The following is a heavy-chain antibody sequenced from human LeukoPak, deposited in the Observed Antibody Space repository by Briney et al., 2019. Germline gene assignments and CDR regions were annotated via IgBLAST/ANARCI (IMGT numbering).Heavy chain of an antibody. V-gene: IGHV1-24*01. CDR3: ATGLTMVRGRLTRYYYYYYGMDV. J-gene: IGHJ6*02. CDR2: FDPEDGET. D-gene: IGHD3-10*01. Sequence: ASVTVSCKVSGYTLTELSMHWVRQAPGKGLVWMGGFDPEDGETIYAQKFQGRVTMTEDTSTDTAYMELSSLRSEDTAVYYCATGLTMVRGRLTRYYYYYYGMDVWGQGTTVTVSS. CDR1: GYTLTELS.